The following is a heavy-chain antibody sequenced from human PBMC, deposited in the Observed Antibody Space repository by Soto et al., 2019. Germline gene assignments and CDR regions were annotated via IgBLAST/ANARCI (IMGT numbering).Heavy chain of an antibody. CDR1: GFTVSRNY. CDR3: ARGPQSGEKPMVRSYFDY. Sequence: EVQLVESGGGLIQPGGSLRLSCVASGFTVSRNYMSWVRQAPGKGLEWVSIIFGGGSTYHADSVKGRFTISRDNSKNTLYLQVNRLRAEDTAVYYCARGPQSGEKPMVRSYFDYWGQGTLVTVSS. V-gene: IGHV3-53*01. J-gene: IGHJ4*02. D-gene: IGHD5-18*01. CDR2: IFGGGST.